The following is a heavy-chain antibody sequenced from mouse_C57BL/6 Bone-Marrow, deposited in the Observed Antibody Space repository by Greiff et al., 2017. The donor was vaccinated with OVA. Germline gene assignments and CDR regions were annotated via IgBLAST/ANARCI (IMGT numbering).Heavy chain of an antibody. D-gene: IGHD2-3*01. Sequence: EVKLMASGGGLVQPGGSLKLSCAASGFTFSSYPMSWVRQTPEQRLEWVATISGGGGNTYYPDSVKGRFTISRDNAKNTLDLQMSSLRSEDTALYYCARNYDGYYDWYFDVWGTGTTVTVSS. V-gene: IGHV5-9*01. CDR2: ISGGGGNT. CDR1: GFTFSSYP. J-gene: IGHJ1*03. CDR3: ARNYDGYYDWYFDV.